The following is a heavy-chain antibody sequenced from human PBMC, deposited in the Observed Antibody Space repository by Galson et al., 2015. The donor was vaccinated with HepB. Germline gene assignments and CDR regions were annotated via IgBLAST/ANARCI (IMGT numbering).Heavy chain of an antibody. CDR1: GYTFINHA. CDR2: INTNTGNP. CDR3: ARDLVGATRAFDI. J-gene: IGHJ3*02. D-gene: IGHD1-26*01. V-gene: IGHV7-4-1*02. Sequence: SCKASGYTFINHAMNWVRQAPGQGLEWMGWINTNTGNPTYAQGFTGRFVFSLDTSGSTAYLQISSLKAEDTAVYYCARDLVGATRAFDIWGQGTMVTVSS.